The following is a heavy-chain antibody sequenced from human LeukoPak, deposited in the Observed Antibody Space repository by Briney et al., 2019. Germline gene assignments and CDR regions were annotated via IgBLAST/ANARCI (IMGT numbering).Heavy chain of an antibody. CDR1: GYIFTSYD. CDR3: AREDYYDSGSNDY. V-gene: IGHV1-8*02. CDR2: MNPNSGNT. D-gene: IGHD3-22*01. Sequence: ASVKVSCKASGYIFTSYDINWVRQATGQGLEWMGWMNPNSGNTAYAQKFQGRVTITRNTSISTAYMELSSLRSEDTAVYYCAREDYYDSGSNDYWGQGTLVPVSS. J-gene: IGHJ4*02.